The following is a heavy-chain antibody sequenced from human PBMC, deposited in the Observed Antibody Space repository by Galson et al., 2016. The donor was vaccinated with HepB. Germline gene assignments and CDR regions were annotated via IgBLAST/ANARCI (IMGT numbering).Heavy chain of an antibody. J-gene: IGHJ4*02. CDR3: AKDGRIYCSSASCHDHFHY. V-gene: IGHV3-30*18. Sequence: SLRLSCAASGFTFSSYGMHWVRQAPGKGLEWVAFISYDGSNKKYEDSVKGRFTISRDNSKKTLYLPMNSLRAEDTAVYYCAKDGRIYCSSASCHDHFHYWGQGTLVTVSS. CDR1: GFTFSSYG. CDR2: ISYDGSNK. D-gene: IGHD2-2*01.